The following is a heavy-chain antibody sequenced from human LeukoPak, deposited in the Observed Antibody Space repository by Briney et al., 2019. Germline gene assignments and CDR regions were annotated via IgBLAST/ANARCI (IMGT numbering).Heavy chain of an antibody. Sequence: GGSLRLSCAASGFTFDDYGMSWVRHVPGKGLEWVSGINWNGGSTVYADSVKRRFTIPRDNAKNSLYLQMDSLRVEDTALYYCARGIRFLEWLSGFDYWGQGTLVTVSS. D-gene: IGHD3-3*01. CDR1: GFTFDDYG. CDR2: INWNGGST. V-gene: IGHV3-20*04. CDR3: ARGIRFLEWLSGFDY. J-gene: IGHJ4*02.